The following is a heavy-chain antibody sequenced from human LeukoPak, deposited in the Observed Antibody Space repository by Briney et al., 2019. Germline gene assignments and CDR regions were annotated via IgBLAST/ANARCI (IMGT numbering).Heavy chain of an antibody. V-gene: IGHV4-59*01. CDR3: ARDGRGSRSSWFDP. D-gene: IGHD3-10*01. CDR1: GGSISSYY. Sequence: SETLSLTCTVSGGSISSYYWSWIRQPPGKGLEWIGDIYYSGYTNYNPSLKSRVTISVDTSKNQFSLKLRSVTAADTAVYYCARDGRGSRSSWFDPWGQGTLVTVSS. J-gene: IGHJ5*02. CDR2: IYYSGYT.